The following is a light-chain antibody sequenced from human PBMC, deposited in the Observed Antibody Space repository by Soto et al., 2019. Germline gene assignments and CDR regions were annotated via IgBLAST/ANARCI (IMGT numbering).Light chain of an antibody. Sequence: QSALTQPASVSGSPGQSITISCTGTSSDIGAYNYVSWYQQHPGKAPKLMIYAISNRSSGVSNRFSGSKSGNTASLTISGLQAEDEADYYCSSYTSSTTRVFGGGSKLTVL. V-gene: IGLV2-14*01. CDR1: SSDIGAYNY. CDR3: SSYTSSTTRV. CDR2: AIS. J-gene: IGLJ2*01.